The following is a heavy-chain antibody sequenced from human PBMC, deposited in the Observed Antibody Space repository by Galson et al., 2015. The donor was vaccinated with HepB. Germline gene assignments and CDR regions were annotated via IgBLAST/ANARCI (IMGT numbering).Heavy chain of an antibody. J-gene: IGHJ4*02. Sequence: SLRLSCAASGFTFSSYSMNWVRQAPGKGLEWVSAISGSGGSTYYADSVKGRFTISRDNSKNTLYLQMNSLRAEDTAVYYCAKDKFAMVMFYFDYWGQGTLVTVSS. CDR3: AKDKFAMVMFYFDY. D-gene: IGHD5-18*01. CDR1: GFTFSSYS. CDR2: ISGSGGST. V-gene: IGHV3-23*01.